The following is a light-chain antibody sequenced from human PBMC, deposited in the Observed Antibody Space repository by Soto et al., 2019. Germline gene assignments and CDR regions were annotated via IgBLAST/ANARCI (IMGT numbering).Light chain of an antibody. CDR2: GAS. CDR3: QQRSNWPPIT. J-gene: IGKJ5*01. Sequence: IVMTQSPGTLSLSPGDRATLPCRASQSVSRSYLGWYQKKPGQAPRLLLYGASIRAAGVPDRFSGSGSGTDLTLTISSLETEDFAVYYCQQRSNWPPITFGQGTRLEIK. V-gene: IGKV3D-20*02. CDR1: QSVSRSY.